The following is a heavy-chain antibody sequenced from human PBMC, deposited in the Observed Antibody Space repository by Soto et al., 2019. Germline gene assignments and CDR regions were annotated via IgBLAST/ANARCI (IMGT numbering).Heavy chain of an antibody. CDR1: GFTFSNFA. D-gene: IGHD2-21*02. J-gene: IGHJ3*01. Sequence: EINLLESGGGLQQPGGSLRLSCAASGFTFSNFAMGWVRQAPGKGPEWVSAVTGRARNTYYADSVKGRFTVSRDNFKDTVYLQINSLRAVDTTVYYYAKMTPYGGDNRDAFDVWGQGTVVTVAS. CDR3: AKMTPYGGDNRDAFDV. CDR2: VTGRARNT. V-gene: IGHV3-23*01.